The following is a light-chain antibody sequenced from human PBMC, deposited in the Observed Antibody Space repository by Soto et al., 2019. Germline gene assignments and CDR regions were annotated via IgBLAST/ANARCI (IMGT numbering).Light chain of an antibody. CDR1: QSVSSN. J-gene: IGKJ4*01. CDR2: GAS. CDR3: QQYNNSTRAPLT. Sequence: EIVMTQSPATLSVSPGERATLSCRASQSVSSNLAWYQQKPGQAPRLLIYGASTRATGIPARFSGSGSGTEFALTISSLQSEDFAVYYCQQYNNSTRAPLTFGGGTKVEIK. V-gene: IGKV3-15*01.